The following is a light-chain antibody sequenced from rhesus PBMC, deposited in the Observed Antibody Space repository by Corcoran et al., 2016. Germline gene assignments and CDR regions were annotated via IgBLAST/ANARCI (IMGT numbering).Light chain of an antibody. CDR2: ESY. Sequence: DIQMTQSPSSLSASVGDRVTISCRASQGITDDLAWSQLKQGETPKLLIYESYTLQSGIPSRFSGNGAGTDFTLTISSLQPEDFATYYCQHYYNTPWTFGQGTKVEIK. J-gene: IGKJ1*01. V-gene: IGKV1-25*01. CDR3: QHYYNTPWT. CDR1: QGITDD.